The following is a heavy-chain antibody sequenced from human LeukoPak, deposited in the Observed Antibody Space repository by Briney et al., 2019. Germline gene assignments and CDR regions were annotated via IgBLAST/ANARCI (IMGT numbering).Heavy chain of an antibody. V-gene: IGHV4-59*08. J-gene: IGHJ4*02. CDR3: ALAPNSDWFDF. CDR1: GDSISNFY. D-gene: IGHD3-9*01. CDR2: IHYSGNS. Sequence: SETLSLTCSVSGDSISNFYWNWLRQPPGKRLEGIGNIHYSGNSNYNPSLQSRVTIAIDTSRKQLFLKLSSVTAADTAVYYCALAPNSDWFDFWGQGTLVTVSS.